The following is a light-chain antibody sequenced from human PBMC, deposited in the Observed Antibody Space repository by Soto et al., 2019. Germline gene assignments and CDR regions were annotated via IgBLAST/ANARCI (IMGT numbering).Light chain of an antibody. V-gene: IGLV1-44*01. CDR3: AAWDDSLNGYV. J-gene: IGLJ1*01. Sequence: QYVLTQPPSASGTPGQRVTISCSGSSSNIAPNTVNWYQHLPGAAPQLLIFANDRRPSGVPDRFSGSRSGTSASLAISGLQSEDEADYYCAAWDDSLNGYVFGTGTKVTVL. CDR1: SSNIAPNT. CDR2: AND.